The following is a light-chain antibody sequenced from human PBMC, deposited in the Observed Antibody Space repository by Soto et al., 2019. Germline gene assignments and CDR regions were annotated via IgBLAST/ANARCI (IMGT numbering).Light chain of an antibody. CDR2: TNN. CDR3: AAWDDSLTALV. V-gene: IGLV1-44*01. Sequence: QSVLTQPPSASGTPGQGVTISCSGSNSNIGTNTVNWYQQLPGTAPKALIHTNNQRSSGVPDRFSGSKSGTSASLAISGLQSEDEAHYYCAAWDDSLTALVFGGGTKVTVL. CDR1: NSNIGTNT. J-gene: IGLJ2*01.